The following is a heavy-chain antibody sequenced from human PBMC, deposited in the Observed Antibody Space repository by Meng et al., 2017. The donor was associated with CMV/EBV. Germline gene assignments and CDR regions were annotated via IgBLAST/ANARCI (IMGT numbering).Heavy chain of an antibody. CDR1: GFTFSSYG. Sequence: GESLKISCAASGFTFSSYGMHWVRQAPGKGLEWVAFIRYDGSNKYYADSVKGRFTISRDNSKNTLYLQMNSLRAEDTAVYYCARDSGGERITIFGVVIPTQYYYGMDVWGQGTTVTVSS. CDR2: IRYDGSNK. CDR3: ARDSGGERITIFGVVIPTQYYYGMDV. J-gene: IGHJ6*02. D-gene: IGHD3-3*01. V-gene: IGHV3-30*02.